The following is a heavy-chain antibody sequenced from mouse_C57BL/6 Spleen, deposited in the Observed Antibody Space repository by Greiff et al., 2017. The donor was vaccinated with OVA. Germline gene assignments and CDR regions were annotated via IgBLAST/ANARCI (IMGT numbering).Heavy chain of an antibody. Sequence: EVQRVESGPGLVKPSQSLSLTCSVTGYSITSGYYWNWIRQFPGNKLEWMGYISYDGSNNYNPSLKNRISITRDTSKNQFFLKLNSVTTEDTATDYCALFYGNYWYFDVWGTGTTVTVSS. J-gene: IGHJ1*03. CDR2: ISYDGSN. CDR3: ALFYGNYWYFDV. D-gene: IGHD2-1*01. V-gene: IGHV3-6*01. CDR1: GYSITSGYY.